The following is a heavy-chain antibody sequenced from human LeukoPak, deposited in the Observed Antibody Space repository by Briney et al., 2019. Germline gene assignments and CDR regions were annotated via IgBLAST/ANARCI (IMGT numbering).Heavy chain of an antibody. V-gene: IGHV1-18*01. CDR3: ARAGRGYYYDSSGSYYFDY. D-gene: IGHD3-22*01. CDR1: GYTFTSYG. Sequence: ASVKVSCKASGYTFTSYGISWVRQAPGQGLEWMGWISAYNGNTNYAQKLQGRVTMTTDTSTSTAYMELRSLRSDDTAVYYCARAGRGYYYDSSGSYYFDYWGQGTLVTVSS. J-gene: IGHJ4*02. CDR2: ISAYNGNT.